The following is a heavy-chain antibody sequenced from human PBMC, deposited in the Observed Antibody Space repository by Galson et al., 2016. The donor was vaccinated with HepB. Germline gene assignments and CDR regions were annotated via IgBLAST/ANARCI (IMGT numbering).Heavy chain of an antibody. D-gene: IGHD3-3*01. Sequence: SLRLSCATSGFTFNYAWMSWVRHTPGKGLEWVGRIKDKTEGETTDYAAPVRGRFTISRDDSKNTLYLLMNSLKTEDTAVYYCTTRRPVIFGVPNNFEYWGLGTLVTVSS. V-gene: IGHV3-15*01. J-gene: IGHJ4*02. CDR1: GFTFNYAW. CDR3: TTRRPVIFGVPNNFEY. CDR2: IKDKTEGETT.